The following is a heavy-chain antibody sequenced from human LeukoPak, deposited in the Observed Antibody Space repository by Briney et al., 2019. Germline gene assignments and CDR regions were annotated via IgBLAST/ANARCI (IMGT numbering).Heavy chain of an antibody. V-gene: IGHV4-59*01. CDR1: GGSISSCY. Sequence: PSETLSLTCTVSGGSISSCYWSWIRQPPVKGLEWIGYIYYSGSTNYNPSLKSRVTISVDTSKNHFSLKLNSVTAADTAMYYCARWNYYESSRAFDIWGQGTMVTVSS. CDR2: IYYSGST. D-gene: IGHD3-22*01. CDR3: ARWNYYESSRAFDI. J-gene: IGHJ3*02.